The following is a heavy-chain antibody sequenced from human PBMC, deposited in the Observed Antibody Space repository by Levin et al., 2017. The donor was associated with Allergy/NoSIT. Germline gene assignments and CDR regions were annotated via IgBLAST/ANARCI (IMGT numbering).Heavy chain of an antibody. CDR1: GGSISSSIYH. D-gene: IGHD3-3*01. CDR2: ISYSGNT. CDR3: ARHHITHYGMDV. V-gene: IGHV4-39*01. Sequence: SETLSLTCTVSGGSISSSIYHWGWIRQPPGKGLEWIGIISYSGNTYYNPSLKSRVTISVDTSKNQFSLKLNSVTAADTAVYYCARHHITHYGMDVWGQGTTVTVSS. J-gene: IGHJ6*02.